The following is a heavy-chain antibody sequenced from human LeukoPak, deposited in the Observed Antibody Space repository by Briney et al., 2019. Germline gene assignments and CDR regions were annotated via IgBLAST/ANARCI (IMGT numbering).Heavy chain of an antibody. D-gene: IGHD3-10*01. CDR3: ARGYLSYGSGSYKIDY. Sequence: GGSLRLSCAASGFTFSTYEMNWVRQAPGKGLEWLSYISSGNDPIYYADSVKGRFTISRDNAKNSLYLQMNSLRAEDTAVYYCARGYLSYGSGSYKIDYWGQGTLVTVSS. J-gene: IGHJ4*02. CDR1: GFTFSTYE. V-gene: IGHV3-48*03. CDR2: ISSGNDPI.